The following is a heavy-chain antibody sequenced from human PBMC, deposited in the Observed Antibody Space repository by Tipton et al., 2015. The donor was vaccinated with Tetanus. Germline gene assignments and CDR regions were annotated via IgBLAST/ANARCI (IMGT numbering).Heavy chain of an antibody. V-gene: IGHV4-30-2*01. D-gene: IGHD5-12*01. Sequence: TLSLTCNVSGALITTGGYSWGWIRQPPGQGLGWLGYIYQTDSTYYNPSVRSRLTLSLRRSKNQVSLKLSSVTAADTAVYYCVRGRGLGAYSFGFEYWGQGALVTVSS. CDR2: IYQTDST. CDR3: VRGRGLGAYSFGFEY. CDR1: GALITTGGYS. J-gene: IGHJ4*02.